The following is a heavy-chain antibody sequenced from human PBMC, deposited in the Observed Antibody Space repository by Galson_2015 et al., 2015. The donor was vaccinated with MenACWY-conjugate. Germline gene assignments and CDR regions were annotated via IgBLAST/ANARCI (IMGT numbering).Heavy chain of an antibody. J-gene: IGHJ4*02. V-gene: IGHV3-30*18. CDR2: ISDDGSDT. D-gene: IGHD3/OR15-3a*01. CDR3: SKDGLLGLVILGYVDN. Sequence: SLRLSCAAARFIFSSYGMHWVRQAPGKGLEWVAVISDDGSDTYYADSVKGRFTISRDNSKNTMYLQMNSLRTEDTAIYYCSKDGLLGLVILGYVDNWGQGTLVTVSS. CDR1: RFIFSSYG.